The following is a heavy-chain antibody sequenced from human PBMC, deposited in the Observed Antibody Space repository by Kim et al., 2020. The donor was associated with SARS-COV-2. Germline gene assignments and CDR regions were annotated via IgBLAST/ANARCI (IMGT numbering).Heavy chain of an antibody. CDR2: ST. CDR3: ARGQVGALDY. J-gene: IGHJ4*02. Sequence: STNYNPSLKSRVTISVDTSKNQFSLKLSSVTAADTAVYYCARGQVGALDYWGQGTLVTVSS. D-gene: IGHD1-26*01. V-gene: IGHV4-59*09.